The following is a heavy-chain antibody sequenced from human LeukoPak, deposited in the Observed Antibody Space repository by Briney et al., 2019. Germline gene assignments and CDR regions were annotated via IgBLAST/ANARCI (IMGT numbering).Heavy chain of an antibody. CDR1: GFTFSSYA. V-gene: IGHV3-23*01. CDR2: ITGSGVGT. J-gene: IGHJ4*02. CDR3: AKKTRDRSNWHYFDY. D-gene: IGHD1-1*01. Sequence: GGSLRLSCAASGFTFSSYAMSWVRQAPGKGLEWVSAITGSGVGTYYADSVKGRFTISRDNSKNTLYLQMNGLRAEDTAVYYCAKKTRDRSNWHYFDYWGQGTLVTVSS.